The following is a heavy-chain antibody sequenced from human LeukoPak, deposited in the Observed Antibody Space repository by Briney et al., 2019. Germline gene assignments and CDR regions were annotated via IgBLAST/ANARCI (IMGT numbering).Heavy chain of an antibody. J-gene: IGHJ6*02. CDR1: GGSFSGYY. D-gene: IGHD5-12*01. CDR2: INHSGST. CDR3: ARAAIVATIYYYYYGMDV. V-gene: IGHV4-34*01. Sequence: SETLSLTCAVYGGSFSGYYWTWIRQPPGKGLEWIGEINHSGSTNYNPSLKSRVTVSVDTSKNQFSLKLSSVTAADTAVYYCARAAIVATIYYYYYGMDVWGQGATVTVSS.